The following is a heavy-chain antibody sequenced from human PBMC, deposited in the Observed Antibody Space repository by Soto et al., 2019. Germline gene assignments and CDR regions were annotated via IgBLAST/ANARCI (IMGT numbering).Heavy chain of an antibody. CDR1: GFTFSSYT. Sequence: EVQLLESGGGLVQPGGSLRLSCAASGFTFSSYTMTWVRQAPGKGLEWVSAITGSGANTNHAASVKGRFTISRDNSKSTLSLQMNSLRAEDTAVYYCAKALRGGGNFGHFDYWGQGTLVTVSS. D-gene: IGHD3-10*01. CDR3: AKALRGGGNFGHFDY. J-gene: IGHJ4*02. CDR2: ITGSGANT. V-gene: IGHV3-23*01.